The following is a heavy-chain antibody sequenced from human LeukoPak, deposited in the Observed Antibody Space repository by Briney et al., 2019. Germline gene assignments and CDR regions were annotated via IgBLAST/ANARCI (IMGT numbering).Heavy chain of an antibody. CDR1: GFTLGDFW. J-gene: IGHJ4*02. Sequence: GGSLRLSCAASGFTLGDFWMHWVRRGPGKGLDWVSRINCDGSNIDYADSVKGRFTVSRDNAMNTLYLQMNSLRVEDTAVYYCVRGSLRLPRATPDYWGQGTLVTVSS. CDR3: VRGSLRLPRATPDY. CDR2: INCDGSNI. V-gene: IGHV3-74*01. D-gene: IGHD2-21*02.